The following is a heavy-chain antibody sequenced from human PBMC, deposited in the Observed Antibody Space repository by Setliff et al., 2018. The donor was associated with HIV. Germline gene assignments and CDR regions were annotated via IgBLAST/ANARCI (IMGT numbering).Heavy chain of an antibody. J-gene: IGHJ6*04. D-gene: IGHD3-10*01. V-gene: IGHV4-4*08. CDR3: ARAHYYGSGFMDV. Sequence: PSETLSLTCTVSGGSINSYYWSWIRQPPGKGLEWIGYIYASGSTNYNPSLKSRVTISVDTSKNQFSLNLSSVTAADTAVYYCARAHYYGSGFMDVWGGGTTVTVSS. CDR2: IYASGST. CDR1: GGSINSYY.